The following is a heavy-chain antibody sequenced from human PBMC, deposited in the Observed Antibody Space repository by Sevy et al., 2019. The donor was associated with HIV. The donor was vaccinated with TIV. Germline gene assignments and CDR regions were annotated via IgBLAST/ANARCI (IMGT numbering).Heavy chain of an antibody. Sequence: GGSLRLSCAASGFIFSSFAMSWVRQAPGKGLEWVSAISGSGHSTYNADSVKGRFTISRDISKNTLYLQMNSLRAEDTAVYYCAKEGNCWSGRDAFDIWGQRTTVTVSS. D-gene: IGHD3-3*01. CDR1: GFIFSSFA. CDR2: ISGSGHST. V-gene: IGHV3-23*01. J-gene: IGHJ3*02. CDR3: AKEGNCWSGRDAFDI.